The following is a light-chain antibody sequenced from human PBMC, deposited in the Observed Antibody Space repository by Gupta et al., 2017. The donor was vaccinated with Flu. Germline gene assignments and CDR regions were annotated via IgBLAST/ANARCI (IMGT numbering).Light chain of an antibody. J-gene: IGLJ1*01. V-gene: IGLV1-40*01. CDR1: SSNIGAGYD. CDR3: QSYDSSLSGSNV. CDR2: GNS. Sequence: QSVLTQPPSVSGAPGQRVTISCTGRSSNIGAGYDVHWYQRLPGTAPKLLIYGNSNRPSGVPDRFSGSKSGTSASLAITGLQAEDEADYYCQSYDSSLSGSNVFGTGTKVTVL.